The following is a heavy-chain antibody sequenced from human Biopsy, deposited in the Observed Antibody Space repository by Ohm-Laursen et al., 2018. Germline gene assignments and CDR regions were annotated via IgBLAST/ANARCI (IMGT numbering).Heavy chain of an antibody. D-gene: IGHD3-22*01. CDR3: AREEDNSGYDYYGMDV. Sequence: ASVKVSCKASGYTFPSYGISWVRQAPGQGLEWMGWISAYNGNRNYAQKFQGRVTMTTDTFTSTAYMELRSLRSDDTAVYFCAREEDNSGYDYYGMDVWGQGTTVTVSS. J-gene: IGHJ6*02. CDR1: GYTFPSYG. CDR2: ISAYNGNR. V-gene: IGHV1-18*01.